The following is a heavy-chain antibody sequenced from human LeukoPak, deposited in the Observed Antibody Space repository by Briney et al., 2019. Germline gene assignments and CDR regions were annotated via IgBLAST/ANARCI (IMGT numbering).Heavy chain of an antibody. CDR1: GFTFSSYS. V-gene: IGHV3-21*01. J-gene: IGHJ3*02. CDR3: ARPMVAATPAFDI. D-gene: IGHD2-15*01. Sequence: GGSLRLSCAASGFTFSSYSMNWVRKAPGKGLEWVSSISSSSSYIYYADSVKGRFTISRDNAKNSLYLQMNSLRAEDTAVYYCARPMVAATPAFDIWGQGTMVTVSS. CDR2: ISSSSSYI.